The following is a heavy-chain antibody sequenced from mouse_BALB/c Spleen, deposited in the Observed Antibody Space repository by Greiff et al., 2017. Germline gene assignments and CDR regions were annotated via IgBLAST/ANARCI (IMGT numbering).Heavy chain of an antibody. CDR3: ARDGSTMTRGGFAY. D-gene: IGHD2-4*01. V-gene: IGHV2-9*02. J-gene: IGHJ3*01. CDR1: GFSLTSYG. CDR2: IWAGGST. Sequence: QVHVKQSGPGLVAPSQSLSITCTVSGFSLTSYGVHWVRQPPGKGLEWLGVIWAGGSTNYNSALMSRLSISKDNSKSQVFLKMNSLQTDDTAMYYCARDGSTMTRGGFAYWGQGTLVTVSA.